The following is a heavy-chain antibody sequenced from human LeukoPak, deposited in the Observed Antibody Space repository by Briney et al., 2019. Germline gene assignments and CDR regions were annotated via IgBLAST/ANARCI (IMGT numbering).Heavy chain of an antibody. J-gene: IGHJ3*02. CDR3: VRNNWNDGGAFDI. CDR1: GFTFSSYW. Sequence: GGSLRLSCAASGFTFSSYWKSWVRQAPGKGLEWVANIKQDGSEKYYVDSVKGRFTISRDNAKNSLYLQMNSLRAEDTAVYYCVRNNWNDGGAFDIWGQGTMVTVSS. D-gene: IGHD1-1*01. CDR2: IKQDGSEK. V-gene: IGHV3-7*01.